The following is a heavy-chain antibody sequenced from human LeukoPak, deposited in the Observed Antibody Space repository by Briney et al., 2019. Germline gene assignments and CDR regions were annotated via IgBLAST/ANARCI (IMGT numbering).Heavy chain of an antibody. V-gene: IGHV1-2*02. CDR3: ATTYSSGWYFHY. CDR2: INPNSGGT. J-gene: IGHJ4*02. Sequence: ASVKVSCKASGYTSTDYFMHWVRQAPGQGLEWMGWINPNSGGTKYAQKFQGRVTMTRDSSISTAYMEVNRLTSDDTAVYHCATTYSSGWYFHYWGQGTLVTVSS. CDR1: GYTSTDYF. D-gene: IGHD6-19*01.